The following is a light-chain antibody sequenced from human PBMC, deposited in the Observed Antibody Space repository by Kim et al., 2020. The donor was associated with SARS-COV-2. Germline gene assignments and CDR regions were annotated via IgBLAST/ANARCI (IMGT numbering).Light chain of an antibody. CDR3: QAWDSHNVV. V-gene: IGLV3-1*01. J-gene: IGLJ2*01. CDR1: GLGHKD. Sequence: VSPGQTASITCSGDGLGHKDVYWYHQRPGQSTVLVMYQDSKRPSGIPERFSGSNSGNTATLTISGSQATDEGDYYCQAWDSHNVVFGGGTQLTVL. CDR2: QDS.